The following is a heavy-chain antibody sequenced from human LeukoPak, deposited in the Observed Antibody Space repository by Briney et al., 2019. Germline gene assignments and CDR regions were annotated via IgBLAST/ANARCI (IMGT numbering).Heavy chain of an antibody. CDR1: GYTFTSYD. D-gene: IGHD6-6*01. J-gene: IGHJ4*02. CDR3: ARGGSPYSSSFHFDY. Sequence: GASVKVSCKASGYTFTSYDINWVRQATGQGLEWIGWVNPNSGNTGYAQKFQGRVTMTRNTSISTAYMELSSLRSEDTAVYYCARGGSPYSSSFHFDYWGQGTLVTVSS. CDR2: VNPNSGNT. V-gene: IGHV1-8*01.